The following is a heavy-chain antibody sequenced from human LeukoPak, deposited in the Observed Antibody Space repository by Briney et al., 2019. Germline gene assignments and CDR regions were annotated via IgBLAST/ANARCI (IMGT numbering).Heavy chain of an antibody. CDR2: ISYDGSNK. D-gene: IGHD3-10*01. CDR3: AKDRSGSGSRIYYYGMDV. V-gene: IGHV3-30*18. Sequence: PGRSLRLSCAASGFTFSSNGMHWVRQAPGKGLEWVAVISYDGSNKYYADSVKGRFTISRDNSKNTLYLQMNSLRTDDTAVYYCAKDRSGSGSRIYYYGMDVWGQGTTVTVSS. J-gene: IGHJ6*02. CDR1: GFTFSSNG.